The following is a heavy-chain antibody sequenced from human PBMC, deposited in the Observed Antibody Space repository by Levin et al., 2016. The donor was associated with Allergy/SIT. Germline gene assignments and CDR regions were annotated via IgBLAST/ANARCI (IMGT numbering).Heavy chain of an antibody. J-gene: IGHJ6*02. CDR3: AGAFTRAHTDDSSSWYRPLDYYGMDV. CDR1: GYSFTSYW. V-gene: IGHV5-10-1*01. CDR2: IDPSDSYT. Sequence: GESLKISCKGSGYSFTSYWISWVRQMPGKGLEWMGRIDPSDSYTNYSPSFQGHVTISADKSISTAYLQWSSLKASDTAMYYCAGAFTRAHTDDSSSWYRPLDYYGMDVWGQGTTVTVSS. D-gene: IGHD6-13*01.